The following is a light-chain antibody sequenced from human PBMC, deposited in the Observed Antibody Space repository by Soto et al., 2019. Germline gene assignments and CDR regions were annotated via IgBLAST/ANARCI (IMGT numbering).Light chain of an antibody. J-gene: IGKJ5*01. V-gene: IGKV3-11*01. CDR1: QSVSSY. CDR2: DAS. Sequence: EIVLTQSPATLPLSPGERATLSCRASQSVSSYLAWYPQKPGQAPRLLSYDASNRATGIPARFSGSGSGADFTLTIISLEPEDFAVYYCQQRSNWPQITVGEGTRLEIK. CDR3: QQRSNWPQIT.